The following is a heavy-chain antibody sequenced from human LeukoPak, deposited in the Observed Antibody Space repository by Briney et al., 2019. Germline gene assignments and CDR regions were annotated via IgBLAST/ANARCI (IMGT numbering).Heavy chain of an antibody. J-gene: IGHJ4*02. CDR2: ISTSGSTI. CDR3: AREPPTVTALFNY. V-gene: IGHV3-48*03. Sequence: GGSLRLSCAASGFTFSSYEMNWVRQAPGTGLEWISYISTSGSTIYYADSVKGRFTISRDNAKNSLYLQMNSLRAEDTAVYYCAREPPTVTALFNYWGQGTLVTVSS. D-gene: IGHD4-17*01. CDR1: GFTFSSYE.